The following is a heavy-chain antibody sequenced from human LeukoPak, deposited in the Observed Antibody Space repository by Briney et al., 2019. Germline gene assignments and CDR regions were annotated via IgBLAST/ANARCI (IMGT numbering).Heavy chain of an antibody. CDR3: ARGQQITIFGVVILVGWFDP. D-gene: IGHD3-3*01. J-gene: IGHJ5*02. CDR2: INPNSGGT. Sequence: ASVKVSCKASGYTFTGYYMHWVRQAPGQGLEWMGWINPNSGGTNYAQKFQGRVTMTRDTSISTAYMELSRLRSEDTAVYYCARGQQITIFGVVILVGWFDPWGQGTLVTVSS. V-gene: IGHV1-2*02. CDR1: GYTFTGYY.